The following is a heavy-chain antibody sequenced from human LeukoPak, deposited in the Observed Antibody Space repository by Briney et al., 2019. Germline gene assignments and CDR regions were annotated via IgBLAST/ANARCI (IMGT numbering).Heavy chain of an antibody. Sequence: GGSLRLSCAASGFTFSNYWMSWVRQAPGKGLEWVANIKQDGYEKYYVDSVKGRFTISRDNAKNSLYLQMNSLRVEDTAVYYCARNAYDMWGQGTTVTVSS. J-gene: IGHJ3*02. CDR1: GFTFSNYW. CDR3: ARNAYDM. CDR2: IKQDGYEK. V-gene: IGHV3-7*01.